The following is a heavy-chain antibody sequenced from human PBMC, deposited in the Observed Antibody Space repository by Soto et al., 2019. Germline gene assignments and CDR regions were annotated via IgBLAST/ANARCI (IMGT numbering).Heavy chain of an antibody. J-gene: IGHJ4*02. Sequence: EVQLLDSGGGLVQPGGSLRLSCAASGFTFSNYAMNWVRQAPGKGLDWVSAISGSGGSTYYADSVKGRFTISRDNSKNTLYLQMSSLRAEDTAVYYCAKGPLGSGYDLDSWGQGTLVTVYS. D-gene: IGHD5-12*01. CDR2: ISGSGGST. V-gene: IGHV3-23*01. CDR1: GFTFSNYA. CDR3: AKGPLGSGYDLDS.